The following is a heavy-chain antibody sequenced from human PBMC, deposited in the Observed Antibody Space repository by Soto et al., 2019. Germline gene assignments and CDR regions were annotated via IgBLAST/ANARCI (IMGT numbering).Heavy chain of an antibody. D-gene: IGHD6-19*01. Sequence: SVKFSCKTSAYTFTCYSMHWVRQGPGQGLEWMGWINPNGGGTNYAQKFQGRVTMTRDTSISTAYMELSRLRSDDTAVYYCARINRISSGWYLVDYWGQAILVT. J-gene: IGHJ4*02. CDR1: AYTFTCYS. V-gene: IGHV1-2*02. CDR2: INPNGGGT. CDR3: ARINRISSGWYLVDY.